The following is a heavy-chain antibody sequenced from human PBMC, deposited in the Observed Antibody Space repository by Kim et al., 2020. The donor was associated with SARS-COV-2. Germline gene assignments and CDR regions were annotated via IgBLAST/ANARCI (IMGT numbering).Heavy chain of an antibody. V-gene: IGHV3-23*01. Sequence: GGSLRLSCAASGFTFSSYGMSWVRQAPGKGWDWVSGFGGSGGSTHYADSVKGRFTTSRDNYKNKLYLQMNSLRAEDTAVYYFAKGVRGLIRVFDYWGQGTLVTVSS. CDR1: GFTFSSYG. D-gene: IGHD3-10*01. CDR3: AKGVRGLIRVFDY. J-gene: IGHJ4*02. CDR2: FGGSGGST.